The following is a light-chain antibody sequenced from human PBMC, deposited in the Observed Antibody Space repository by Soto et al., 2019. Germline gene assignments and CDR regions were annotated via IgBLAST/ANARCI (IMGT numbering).Light chain of an antibody. CDR3: QQYNSYSWT. V-gene: IGKV1-5*03. CDR1: QSISSW. J-gene: IGKJ1*01. CDR2: KAS. Sequence: DIQLTQSPSTLSASVGDRVTITCRASQSISSWLAWYQQKPGKAPKXLIYKASSLESGVPSRFSGSGSGTEFTLTISSLQPDDFATYYCQQYNSYSWTFGQGTKVDI.